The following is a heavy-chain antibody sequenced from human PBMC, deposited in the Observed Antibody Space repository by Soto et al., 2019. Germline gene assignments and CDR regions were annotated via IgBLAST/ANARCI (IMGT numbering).Heavy chain of an antibody. CDR2: ISGSGGTT. CDR1: GFTFSPYS. J-gene: IGHJ6*02. Sequence: EVQLVESGGGLVQPGGSLRLSCAASGFTFSPYSMNWVRQAPGKGLQWVAYISGSGGTTYYADSVKGRFTISRDNAENSLFLRMNSLRDEDTAVYYCARGQYGMDVWGQGTTVTVSS. CDR3: ARGQYGMDV. V-gene: IGHV3-48*02.